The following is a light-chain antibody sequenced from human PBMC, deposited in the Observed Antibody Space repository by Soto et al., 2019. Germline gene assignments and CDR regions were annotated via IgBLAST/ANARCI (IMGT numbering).Light chain of an antibody. J-gene: IGLJ3*02. CDR3: QSYDSSLSGWV. CDR2: GNS. Sequence: QSVLTQPPSVSGAPGQRVTVSCTGSSSNFGAGYDVHWYQQLPGTAPKLLIYGNSNRPSGVPDRFSGSKSGTSASLAITGLQAEDEADYYCQSYDSSLSGWVFGGGTKLPS. CDR1: SSNFGAGYD. V-gene: IGLV1-40*01.